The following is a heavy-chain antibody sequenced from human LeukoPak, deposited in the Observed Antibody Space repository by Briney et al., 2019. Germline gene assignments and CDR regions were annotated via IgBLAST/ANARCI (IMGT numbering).Heavy chain of an antibody. CDR3: ARSSSTYFDY. V-gene: IGHV1-46*01. J-gene: IGHJ4*02. CDR2: INPSGGGT. CDR1: GYTFTNYY. D-gene: IGHD2-2*01. Sequence: ASVKVSCKASGYTFTNYYMHWLRQAPGQGLAWMAIINPSGGGTTYAQKFQGRVTMTRDTSTSTVYMELSSLRSEDTAVDWCARSSSTYFDYWGQGTLVTVSS.